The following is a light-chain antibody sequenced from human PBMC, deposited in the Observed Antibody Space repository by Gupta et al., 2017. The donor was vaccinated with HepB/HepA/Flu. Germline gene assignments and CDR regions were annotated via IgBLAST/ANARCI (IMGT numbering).Light chain of an antibody. CDR3: QQTYSAPIT. CDR2: SSS. Sequence: DIVMTQSPDYLAVSLGERATVNSKSSQSLLSNSENFLTWYQQKPGHPPKKLIYSSSTRESGVPDRFSGSGSGTYFTLTISILQAEDVAVYYWQQTYSAPITFGQGTRLEIK. J-gene: IGKJ5*01. CDR1: QSLLSNSENF. V-gene: IGKV4-1*01.